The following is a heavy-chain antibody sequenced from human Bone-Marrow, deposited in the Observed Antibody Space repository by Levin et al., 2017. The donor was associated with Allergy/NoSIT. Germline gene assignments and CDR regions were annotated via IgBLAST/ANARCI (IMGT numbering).Heavy chain of an antibody. J-gene: IGHJ4*02. V-gene: IGHV3-23*01. Sequence: GESLKISCAASGFTFSSYAMSWVRQAPGKGLEWVSGISGTGGNTYYPDSVKGRFTISRDNSKNTLYLQMNSLRAEDTAVYHCAKGNRNNDYIFDSWGQGTLVTVSS. D-gene: IGHD1/OR15-1a*01. CDR3: AKGNRNNDYIFDS. CDR2: ISGTGGNT. CDR1: GFTFSSYA.